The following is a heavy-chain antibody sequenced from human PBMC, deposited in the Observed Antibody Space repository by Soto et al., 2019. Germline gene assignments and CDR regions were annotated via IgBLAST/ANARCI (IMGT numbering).Heavy chain of an antibody. J-gene: IGHJ4*02. CDR1: GGTFSSYA. Sequence: SVKVSCKASGGTFSSYAISWVRQAPGQGLEWMGGISAIFGKTNYAQKLQGRVTMTTDTSTSTAYMELRSLRSDDTAVYYCARRKVATILGFDYWGQGTLVTVSS. V-gene: IGHV1-69*05. D-gene: IGHD5-12*01. CDR2: ISAIFGKT. CDR3: ARRKVATILGFDY.